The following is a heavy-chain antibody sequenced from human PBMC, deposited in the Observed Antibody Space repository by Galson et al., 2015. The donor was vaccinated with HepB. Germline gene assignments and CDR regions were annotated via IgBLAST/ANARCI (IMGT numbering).Heavy chain of an antibody. CDR3: ATSPSYDGIFGAFDF. CDR2: IYPSDSDT. Sequence: QSGAEVKKPGESLKISCKGSGYILSSYWIAWVRQMPGKGLEWMGIIYPSDSDTRYSPSFQGQATISADKSFSTAYLQWSSLKASDTAIYYCATSPSYDGIFGAFDFWGQGTLVTVSS. D-gene: IGHD3-3*02. V-gene: IGHV5-51*03. J-gene: IGHJ4*02. CDR1: GYILSSYW.